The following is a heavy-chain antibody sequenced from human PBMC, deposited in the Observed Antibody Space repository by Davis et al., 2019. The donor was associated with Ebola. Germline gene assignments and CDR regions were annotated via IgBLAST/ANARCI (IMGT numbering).Heavy chain of an antibody. D-gene: IGHD1-26*01. V-gene: IGHV4-39*07. CDR1: GGSLSSNSYY. J-gene: IGHJ4*02. CDR2: TYYGEKN. CDR3: ARDRGYSGSYFDY. Sequence: MPSETLSLTCSVSGGSLSSNSYYYWGWIRQPPGKGLEWIGNTYYGEKNHYNPSLKSRVTISVDKSKNQFSLKLSPVTAADTAVYYCARDRGYSGSYFDYWGQGTLVTVSS.